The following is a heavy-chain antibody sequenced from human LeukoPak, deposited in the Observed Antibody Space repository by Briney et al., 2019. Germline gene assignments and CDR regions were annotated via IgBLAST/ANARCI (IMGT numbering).Heavy chain of an antibody. J-gene: IGHJ5*02. CDR1: GGSISSYY. D-gene: IGHD6-6*01. Sequence: SETLSLTCTVSGGSISSYYWSWIRQPPGKGLEWIGYIYYSGSTNYNPSPKSRVTMSVDTSKNQFSLKLSSVTAADTAVYYCARDAGYHIAAHSSGFDPWGQGTLVTVSS. CDR3: ARDAGYHIAAHSSGFDP. CDR2: IYYSGST. V-gene: IGHV4-59*01.